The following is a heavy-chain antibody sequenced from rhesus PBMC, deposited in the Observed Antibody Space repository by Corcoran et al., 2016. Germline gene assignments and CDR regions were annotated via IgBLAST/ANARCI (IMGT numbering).Heavy chain of an antibody. CDR3: AREEPGYSGIPIYGLDS. J-gene: IGHJ6*01. CDR1: GGSLRRTY. CDR2: ISGSGGSN. D-gene: IGHD6-25*01. Sequence: QLQLQESGPGLVKPSETLSLPCPVSGGSLRRTYWRWIRPPPGPALEWIGRISGSGGSNDYNPSLKSRVTISTDTSKNQFSLKLTSVTAADTAVYYCAREEPGYSGIPIYGLDSWGQGVVVTVSS. V-gene: IGHV4-173*01.